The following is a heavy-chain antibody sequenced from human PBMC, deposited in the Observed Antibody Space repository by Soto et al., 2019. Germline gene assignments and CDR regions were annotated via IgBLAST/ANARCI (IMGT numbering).Heavy chain of an antibody. D-gene: IGHD2-8*02. J-gene: IGHJ5*02. Sequence: GGSLRLSCAVSGFTFGDSYMSWIRQAPGKGLEWLSYISPGSRYPAYADSVKGRFTISRDNAKRSLYLQMMSLTAEDTAIYYCVRGGGVGLFDPWGQGTMVTVSS. CDR3: VRGGGVGLFDP. CDR1: GFTFGDSY. V-gene: IGHV3-11*06. CDR2: ISPGSRYP.